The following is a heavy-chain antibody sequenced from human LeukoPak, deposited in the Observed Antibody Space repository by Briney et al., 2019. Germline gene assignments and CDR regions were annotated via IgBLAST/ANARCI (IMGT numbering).Heavy chain of an antibody. D-gene: IGHD6-6*01. CDR3: ARGSIAARPHYYYMDV. CDR1: GGTFSSYA. Sequence: ASVKVSCKASGGTFSSYAISWVRQAPGQGLEWMGGIIPIFGTANYAQKFQGRVTITTDESTSTAYMELSSLRSEDTAVYYCARGSIAARPHYYYMDVWGKGTTVTVSS. V-gene: IGHV1-69*05. CDR2: IIPIFGTA. J-gene: IGHJ6*03.